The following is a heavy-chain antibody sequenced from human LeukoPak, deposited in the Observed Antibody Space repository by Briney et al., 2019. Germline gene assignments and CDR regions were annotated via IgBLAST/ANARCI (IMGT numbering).Heavy chain of an antibody. Sequence: GESLTTSGKGSGYRFTNYWISGVREMPGKGLEWMGMIDPSDSYPNYSPSFPGHVTISADKSISTAYLQWSSLKASDTAMFYCARHSGYDELDCWGQGTPVTVSS. D-gene: IGHD5-12*01. J-gene: IGHJ4*02. CDR3: ARHSGYDELDC. V-gene: IGHV5-10-1*01. CDR1: GYRFTNYW. CDR2: IDPSDSYP.